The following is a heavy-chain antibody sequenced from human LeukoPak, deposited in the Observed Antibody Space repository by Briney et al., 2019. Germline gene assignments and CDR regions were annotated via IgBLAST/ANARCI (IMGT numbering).Heavy chain of an antibody. CDR1: GGSFSGYY. D-gene: IGHD3-16*02. CDR3: ARDLIWGSYRPFDY. J-gene: IGHJ4*02. Sequence: SETLSLTCAVYGGSFSGYYWSWIRQPPGKGLEWIGEINHSGSTNYNPSLKSRVTISVDTSKNQFSLKLSSVTAADTAVYYSARDLIWGSYRPFDYWGQGTLVTVSS. V-gene: IGHV4-34*01. CDR2: INHSGST.